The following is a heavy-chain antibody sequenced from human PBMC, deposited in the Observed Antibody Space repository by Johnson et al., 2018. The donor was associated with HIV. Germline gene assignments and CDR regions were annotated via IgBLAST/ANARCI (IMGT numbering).Heavy chain of an antibody. D-gene: IGHD3-22*01. CDR3: AREYYYDSSGYNAFDI. CDR2: IYSGGST. Sequence: MQLVESGGGLVQPGGSLRLSCAASGFTVSSNYMSWVRQAPGKGLEWVSLIYSGGSTYYADSVKGRFTISRDNSKNTLYLQMNSLRAEDTAVYYCAREYYYDSSGYNAFDIWGQGTMVTVSS. J-gene: IGHJ3*02. CDR1: GFTVSSNY. V-gene: IGHV3-66*02.